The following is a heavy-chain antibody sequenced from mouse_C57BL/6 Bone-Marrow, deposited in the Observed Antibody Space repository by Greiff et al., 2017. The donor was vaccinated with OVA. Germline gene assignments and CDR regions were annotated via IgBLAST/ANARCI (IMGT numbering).Heavy chain of an antibody. CDR2: IDPENGDT. Sequence: VQLQQSGAELVRPGASVKLSCTASGFNIKDDYMHWVKQRPEQGLEWIGWIDPENGDTEYASKFQGKATITADTSSNTAYLQLSSLTSEDTAVYYCTCYGNYWFAYWGQGTLVTVSA. CDR3: TCYGNYWFAY. J-gene: IGHJ3*01. V-gene: IGHV14-4*01. CDR1: GFNIKDDY. D-gene: IGHD2-1*01.